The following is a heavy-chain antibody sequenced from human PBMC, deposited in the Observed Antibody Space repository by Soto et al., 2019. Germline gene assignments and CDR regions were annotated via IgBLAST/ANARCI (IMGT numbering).Heavy chain of an antibody. CDR3: AKDLQAYGDYNYYYYGMDV. V-gene: IGHV3-30*18. Sequence: QVQLVESGGGVVQPGGSLRLSCTASGFTFTTFGIHWVRQAPGKGLEWVALISYDGHNKYYSDSVKGRFTISRHNYKNTLSLQMNSLRAEDTAVYYCAKDLQAYGDYNYYYYGMDVWGQGTTVGVSS. CDR1: GFTFTTFG. CDR2: ISYDGHNK. J-gene: IGHJ6*02. D-gene: IGHD4-17*01.